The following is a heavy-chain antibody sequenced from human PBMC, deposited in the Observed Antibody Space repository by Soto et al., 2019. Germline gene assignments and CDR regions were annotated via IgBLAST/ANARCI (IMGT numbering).Heavy chain of an antibody. Sequence: EVELVESGGGLVKPGGSLTLSCAASGFTFSTYYMIWVRQAPGKGLEWVSSISAGSSNIYYAPSVKGRFTISRDNAKNSLYLQINSLRAEDTAVYYGARQYPSSSRHFDHWGQGTLVTVSS. V-gene: IGHV3-21*01. J-gene: IGHJ4*02. CDR2: ISAGSSNI. D-gene: IGHD6-6*01. CDR1: GFTFSTYY. CDR3: ARQYPSSSRHFDH.